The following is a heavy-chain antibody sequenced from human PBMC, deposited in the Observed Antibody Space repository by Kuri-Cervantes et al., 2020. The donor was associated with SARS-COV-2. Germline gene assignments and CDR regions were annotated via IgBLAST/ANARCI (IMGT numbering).Heavy chain of an antibody. CDR1: GFNFSTTD. Sequence: GGSLRLSCVASGFNFSTTDMHWVRQAPGKGLEWVAVISYDGSNKYYADSVKGRFTISRDNSKNTLYLQMNSLRAEDTAVYYCATDRVGVHDNWGQGTLVTVSS. D-gene: IGHD2-21*01. V-gene: IGHV3-30-3*01. J-gene: IGHJ4*02. CDR3: ATDRVGVHDN. CDR2: ISYDGSNK.